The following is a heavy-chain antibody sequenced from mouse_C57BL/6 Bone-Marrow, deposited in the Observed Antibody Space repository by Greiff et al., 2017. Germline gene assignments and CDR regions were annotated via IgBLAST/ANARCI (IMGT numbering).Heavy chain of an antibody. CDR1: GFTFSSYA. V-gene: IGHV5-4*01. J-gene: IGHJ3*01. D-gene: IGHD6-1*01. CDR3: ARGLTTLFAY. Sequence: EVQRVESGGGLVKPGGSLKLSCAASGFTFSSYAMSWVRQTPEKRLEWVATISDGGSYTYYPDNVKGRFTLSRDNAKTNLYLQMSHLKSEDTAMYCCARGLTTLFAYWGQGTLVTVSA. CDR2: ISDGGSYT.